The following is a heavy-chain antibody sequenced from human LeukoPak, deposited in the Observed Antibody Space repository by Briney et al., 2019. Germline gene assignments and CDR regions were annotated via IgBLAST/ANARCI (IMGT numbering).Heavy chain of an antibody. CDR2: TSGSGVNS. V-gene: IGHV3-23*01. J-gene: IGHJ4*02. CDR1: GFTLRSYD. D-gene: IGHD5-12*01. Sequence: PGGSLRLSCAASGFTLRSYDMSWVRKAPGKGLKWVAATSGSGVNSYYADSVRGRFTISRDNSQNTLYLQMDSLRAEDTALYYCAKEYSGYDFDYWGQGTLVTVSS. CDR3: AKEYSGYDFDY.